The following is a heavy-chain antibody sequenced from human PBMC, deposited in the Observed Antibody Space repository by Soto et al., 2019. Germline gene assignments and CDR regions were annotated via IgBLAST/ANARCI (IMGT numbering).Heavy chain of an antibody. J-gene: IGHJ4*02. CDR3: XXGXXGYHFDY. CDR1: GFTFSNYA. D-gene: IGHD5-12*01. Sequence: EVQLVESGGGLVQPGGSLRLSCAASGFTFSNYAMHWVRQAPGKGLEYVSTISSNGHSTDYANSVKGRFTISRDNSMXXXXXXXXXXXXXXXXXXXXXXGXXGYHFDYWGQGTLVTVSS. CDR2: ISSNGHST. V-gene: IGHV3-64*01.